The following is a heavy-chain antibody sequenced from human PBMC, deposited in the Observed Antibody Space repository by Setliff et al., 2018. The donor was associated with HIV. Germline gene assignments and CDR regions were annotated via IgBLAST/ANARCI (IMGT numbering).Heavy chain of an antibody. CDR1: GGSFSGFY. V-gene: IGHV4-34*01. CDR2: INHSRRT. D-gene: IGHD3-22*01. Sequence: SETLSLTCAVYGGSFSGFYWNWIRQAPGKGLEWIGEINHSRRTKYNPSLKSRVTISVDTPKNQFSLKLSSVTAADTAFYYCARGFSGDYLFTGYLDVWGKGTTVTGSS. J-gene: IGHJ6*03. CDR3: ARGFSGDYLFTGYLDV.